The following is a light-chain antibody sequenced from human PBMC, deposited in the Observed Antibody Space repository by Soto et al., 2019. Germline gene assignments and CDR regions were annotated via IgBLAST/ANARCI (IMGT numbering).Light chain of an antibody. Sequence: QSVLTQPASVSGSPGQSITISCTGTVSDVGGYNFVSWYQQYPGKAPKLMICDVSNRPSGVSNRFSGSKSGNTASLTISGLQAEDEADYYCSSFTGSNYVFGTGTKVNVL. CDR2: DVS. CDR1: VSDVGGYNF. J-gene: IGLJ1*01. V-gene: IGLV2-14*03. CDR3: SSFTGSNYV.